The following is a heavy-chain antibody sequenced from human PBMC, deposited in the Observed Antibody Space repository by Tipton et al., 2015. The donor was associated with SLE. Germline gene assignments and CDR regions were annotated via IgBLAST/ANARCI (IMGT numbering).Heavy chain of an antibody. J-gene: IGHJ4*02. CDR3: AKGGVYGTLGDFFEN. Sequence: SLRLSCKASGFIFDDFAMHWVRQVPGKGLEWVSSISSSADKTGYADSVRGRFTISRDNAKNSVYLRMNSLTVDDTALYYCAKGGVYGTLGDFFENWGQGTLVTVSS. V-gene: IGHV3-9*01. D-gene: IGHD2-8*01. CDR2: ISSSADKT. CDR1: GFIFDDFA.